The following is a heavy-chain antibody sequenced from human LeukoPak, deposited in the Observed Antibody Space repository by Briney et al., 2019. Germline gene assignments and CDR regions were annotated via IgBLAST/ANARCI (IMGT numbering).Heavy chain of an antibody. D-gene: IGHD3-16*01. Sequence: SSETLSLTCTVSGGSISSTGYYWTWIRQPAGKGLEWIGHIDNSGSTNCNPSLKSRVTISVDTSKNQSSLNLTSVTAADTAVYYCARDCEFCDLLFYMNVWGKGTTVTVSS. CDR2: IDNSGST. V-gene: IGHV4-61*09. CDR3: ARDCEFCDLLFYMNV. CDR1: GGSISSTGYY. J-gene: IGHJ6*03.